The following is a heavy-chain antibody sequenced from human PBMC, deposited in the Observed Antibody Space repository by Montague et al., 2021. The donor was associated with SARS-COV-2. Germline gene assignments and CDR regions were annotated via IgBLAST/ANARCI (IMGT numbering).Heavy chain of an antibody. D-gene: IGHD3-9*01. CDR2: IYYSGST. J-gene: IGHJ3*02. CDR3: ARTSYDILTGYYNRGAFDI. Sequence: SETLSLTCTVSGGSISSYYWSWIRQPPGKGLEWIGYIYYSGSTNYNPSLKSRVTISVDTSKNQFSLKLSSVTAADTAVYYCARTSYDILTGYYNRGAFDIWGQGTMVPVSS. V-gene: IGHV4-59*08. CDR1: GGSISSYY.